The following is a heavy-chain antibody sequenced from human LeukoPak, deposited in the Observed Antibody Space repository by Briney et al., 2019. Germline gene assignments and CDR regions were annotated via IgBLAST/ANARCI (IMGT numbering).Heavy chain of an antibody. D-gene: IGHD6-6*01. Sequence: GASVKVSCKASGGTFSSYAISWVRQAPGQGLEWMGGIIPIFGTANYAQKFQGRVTITADESTSTAYMELSSLRSEDTAVYYCAREAARQQLVYYYGMDVWGQGTTVTVSS. CDR1: GGTFSSYA. V-gene: IGHV1-69*13. CDR3: AREAARQQLVYYYGMDV. CDR2: IIPIFGTA. J-gene: IGHJ6*02.